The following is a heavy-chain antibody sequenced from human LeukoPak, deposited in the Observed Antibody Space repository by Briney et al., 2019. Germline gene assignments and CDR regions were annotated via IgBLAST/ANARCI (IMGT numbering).Heavy chain of an antibody. Sequence: GGSLRLSCAASGFTFSSYWMHWVRQAPGKGLVWVSRINSDGSSTSYADSVKGRFTISRDNAKNTLYLQMNRLRAEDTAVYYSARSLQTPRYSSSWYDYCGQGTLVPVSS. CDR2: INSDGSST. J-gene: IGHJ4*02. V-gene: IGHV3-74*01. CDR1: GFTFSSYW. D-gene: IGHD6-13*01. CDR3: ARSLQTPRYSSSWYDY.